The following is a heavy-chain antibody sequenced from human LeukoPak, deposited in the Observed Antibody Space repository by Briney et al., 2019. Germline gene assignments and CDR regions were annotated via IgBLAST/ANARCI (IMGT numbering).Heavy chain of an antibody. D-gene: IGHD3-10*01. CDR2: IYYSGST. V-gene: IGHV4-59*08. CDR3: ARSMVRGYTIDY. J-gene: IGHJ4*02. Sequence: SETLSLTCTVSGGSTSSYYWSWIRQPPGKGLEWIGYIYYSGSTNYNPSLKSRVTISVDTSKNQFSLKLSSVTAADTAVYYCARSMVRGYTIDYWGQGTLVTVSS. CDR1: GGSTSSYY.